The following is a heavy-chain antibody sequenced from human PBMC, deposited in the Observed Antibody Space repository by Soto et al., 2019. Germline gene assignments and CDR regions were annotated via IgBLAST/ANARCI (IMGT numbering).Heavy chain of an antibody. V-gene: IGHV1-69*02. Sequence: GASVEVSCKASGGTFSSYTISWVRQAPGQRLEWMGRIIPILGIANYAQKFQGRVTITADKSTSTAYMELSSLRSEDTAVYYCARTDCSGGSCYSGSINYMDVWGKGTTVTVSS. CDR2: IIPILGIA. CDR1: GGTFSSYT. CDR3: ARTDCSGGSCYSGSINYMDV. J-gene: IGHJ6*03. D-gene: IGHD2-15*01.